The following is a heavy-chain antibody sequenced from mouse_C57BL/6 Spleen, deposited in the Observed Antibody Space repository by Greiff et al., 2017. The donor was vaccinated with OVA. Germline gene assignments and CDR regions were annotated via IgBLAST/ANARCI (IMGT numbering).Heavy chain of an antibody. CDR2: INPNNGGT. V-gene: IGHV1-18*01. CDR3: ARPYDGYYGWFAY. J-gene: IGHJ3*01. Sequence: VQLKQSGPELVKPGASVKIPCKASGYTFTDYNMDWVKQSHGKSLEWIGDINPNNGGTIYNQKFKGKATLTVDKSSSTAYMELRSLTSEDTAVYYCARPYDGYYGWFAYWGQGTLVTVSA. CDR1: GYTFTDYN. D-gene: IGHD2-3*01.